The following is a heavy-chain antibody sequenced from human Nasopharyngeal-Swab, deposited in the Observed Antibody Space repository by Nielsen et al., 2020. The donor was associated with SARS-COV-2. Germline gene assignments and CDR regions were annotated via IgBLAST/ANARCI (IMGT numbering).Heavy chain of an antibody. J-gene: IGHJ3*02. CDR1: GGSISSYY. D-gene: IGHD6-13*01. CDR3: ARRRAGDI. Sequence: SETLSLTCTVSGGSISSYYWSWIRQPPGKGLEWIGYIYYSGSVTYNPSFRSRVTISMDTSKNQFSLRLNSVTAADTAVYYCARRRAGDIWGQGTMVTVSS. CDR2: IYYSGSV. V-gene: IGHV4-59*08.